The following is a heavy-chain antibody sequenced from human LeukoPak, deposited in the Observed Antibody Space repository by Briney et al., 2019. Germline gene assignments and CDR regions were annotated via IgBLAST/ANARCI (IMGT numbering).Heavy chain of an antibody. D-gene: IGHD3-3*01. CDR2: IYYSGST. CDR1: GGSISSRSYY. J-gene: IGHJ5*02. V-gene: IGHV4-39*01. CDR3: ARGCYDFTFDP. Sequence: SETLSLTCTVSGGSISSRSYYWGWIRQPPGKGLEWIGIIYYSGSTYSNPSLRSRVTISVDTSKNQFSLKLSSVTAADTAVYYCARGCYDFTFDPWGQGTLVTVSS.